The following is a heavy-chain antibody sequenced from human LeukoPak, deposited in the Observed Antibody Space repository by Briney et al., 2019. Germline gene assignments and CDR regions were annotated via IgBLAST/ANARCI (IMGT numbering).Heavy chain of an antibody. J-gene: IGHJ3*01. Sequence: SETLSLTCTVSGGSISRGDYYWGWIRQPPGKGLEWIGNIDDRGNTDYNPSLKSRVTISIDTSKNQFSLKLKSVTAADTAVYYCAREQQGYCSSSSCLFDFWGQGTMVTVFS. CDR1: GGSISRGDYY. V-gene: IGHV4-30-4*01. CDR2: IDDRGNT. CDR3: AREQQGYCSSSSCLFDF. D-gene: IGHD2-15*01.